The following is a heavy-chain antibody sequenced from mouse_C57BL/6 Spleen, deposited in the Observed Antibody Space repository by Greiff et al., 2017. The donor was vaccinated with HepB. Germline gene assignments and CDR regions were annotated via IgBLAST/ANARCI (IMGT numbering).Heavy chain of an antibody. D-gene: IGHD1-1*01. CDR1: GYTFTSYW. J-gene: IGHJ1*03. V-gene: IGHV1-59*01. CDR3: ARSAGVATRWYFDV. Sequence: VQLQQPGAELVRPGTSVKLSCKASGYTFTSYWMHWVKQRPGQGLEWIGVIDPSDSYTNYNQKFKGKATLTVDTSSSTAYRQLSSLTSEDSAVYYCARSAGVATRWYFDVWGTGTTVTVSS. CDR2: IDPSDSYT.